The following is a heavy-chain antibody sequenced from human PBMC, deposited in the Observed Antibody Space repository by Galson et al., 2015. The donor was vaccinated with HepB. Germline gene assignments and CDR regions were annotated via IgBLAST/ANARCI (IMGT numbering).Heavy chain of an antibody. CDR2: ISYDGSNK. CDR1: GFTFSSYA. CDR3: ARETVKVIAVGDWYFDL. D-gene: IGHD6-19*01. Sequence: SLRLSCAASGFTFSSYAMHWVRQAPGKGLEWVAVISYDGSNKYYADSVKGRFTISRDNSKNTLYLQMNSLRAEDTAVYYCARETVKVIAVGDWYFDLWGRGTLVTVSS. J-gene: IGHJ2*01. V-gene: IGHV3-30-3*01.